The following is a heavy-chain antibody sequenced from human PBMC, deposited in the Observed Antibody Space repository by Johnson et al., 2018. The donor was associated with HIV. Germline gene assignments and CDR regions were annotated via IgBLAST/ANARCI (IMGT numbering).Heavy chain of an antibody. J-gene: IGHJ3*02. CDR1: GFTFSSYG. CDR3: AKLRPDRSGHRAFDI. Sequence: QVQLVESGGGVVQPGRSLRLSCAASGFTFSSYGMHWVRQAPGKGLEWVAVISYDGSNKFYAESVKGRFSISRDNAKNSLYLQMNSLRAEDTALYYCAKLRPDRSGHRAFDIWGQGTMVTVSS. V-gene: IGHV3-30*18. D-gene: IGHD2-15*01. CDR2: ISYDGSNK.